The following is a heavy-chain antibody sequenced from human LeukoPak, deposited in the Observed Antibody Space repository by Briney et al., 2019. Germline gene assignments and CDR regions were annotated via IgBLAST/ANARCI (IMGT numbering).Heavy chain of an antibody. CDR3: ARDRVVYSYGLSNYYYYGMDV. D-gene: IGHD5-18*01. J-gene: IGHJ6*02. V-gene: IGHV4-59*01. CDR1: GGSIISYY. Sequence: SETLSLTCTVSGGSIISYYWSWIRQPPGKGLEWIGYVYYSGSASYNPSLKGRVTISVDTSKNQFSLKLSSVTAADTAVYYCARDRVVYSYGLSNYYYYGMDVWGQGTTVTVSS. CDR2: VYYSGSA.